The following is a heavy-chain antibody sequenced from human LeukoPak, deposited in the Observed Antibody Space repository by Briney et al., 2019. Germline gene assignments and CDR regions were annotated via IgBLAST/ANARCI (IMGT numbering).Heavy chain of an antibody. V-gene: IGHV3-11*04. CDR1: GGSISSYY. J-gene: IGHJ4*02. CDR3: ARDSSGWYYFDY. Sequence: LSLTCTVSGGSISSYYWSWIRQPPGKGLEWVSYISSSGSTIYNADSVKGRFTISRDNAKNSLFLQMNSLRAEDTAVYYCARDSSGWYYFDYWGQGTLVTVSS. CDR2: ISSSGSTI. D-gene: IGHD6-19*01.